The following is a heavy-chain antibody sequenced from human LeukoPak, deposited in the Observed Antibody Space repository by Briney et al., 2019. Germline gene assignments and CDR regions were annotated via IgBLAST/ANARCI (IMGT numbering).Heavy chain of an antibody. J-gene: IGHJ3*02. CDR3: ASLTTADAFDI. V-gene: IGHV4-34*01. D-gene: IGHD3-22*01. CDR1: GGSFSGDC. CDR2: INHSGTT. Sequence: SETLSLTCAVYGGSFSGDCWSWIRLPPGKGLGWTGEINHSGTTNSNPSLKTRVTISVHTSKNQFSLKVSSVTAAHTAVYYCASLTTADAFDIWGQGTMVTVSS.